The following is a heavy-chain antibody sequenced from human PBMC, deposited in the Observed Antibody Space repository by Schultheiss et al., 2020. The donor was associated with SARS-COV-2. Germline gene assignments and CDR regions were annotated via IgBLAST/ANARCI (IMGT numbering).Heavy chain of an antibody. Sequence: GGSLRLSCAASGFSFSNYGMHWVRQAPGKGLEWVANIKQDGSEKYYVDSVKGRFTISRDNAKNSLYLQMNSLRAEDTAVYYCARDQVVVHYGMDVWGQGTTVTVSS. CDR1: GFSFSNYG. V-gene: IGHV3-7*01. J-gene: IGHJ6*02. CDR3: ARDQVVVHYGMDV. D-gene: IGHD2-2*01. CDR2: IKQDGSEK.